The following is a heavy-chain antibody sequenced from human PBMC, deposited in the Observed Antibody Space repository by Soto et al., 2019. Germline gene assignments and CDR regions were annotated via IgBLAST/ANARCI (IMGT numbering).Heavy chain of an antibody. Sequence: QVQLQESGPGLVKPSQTLSLTCTVSGGSISSGGYYWSWIRQHPGKGLEWIGYIYYSGSTYYNPSLKSRVTISVDTSKNQFSLKLSSVTAADTAVYSCAREGKVVPAASEPDYWGQGTLVTVSS. CDR3: AREGKVVPAASEPDY. V-gene: IGHV4-31*03. D-gene: IGHD2-2*01. J-gene: IGHJ4*02. CDR1: GGSISSGGYY. CDR2: IYYSGST.